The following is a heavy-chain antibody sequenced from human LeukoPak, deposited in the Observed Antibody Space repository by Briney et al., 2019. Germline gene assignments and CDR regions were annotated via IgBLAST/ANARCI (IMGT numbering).Heavy chain of an antibody. CDR1: GYTFTGYY. J-gene: IGHJ4*02. CDR3: ERGGSSYRFGEYPYYFDY. V-gene: IGHV1-2*06. D-gene: IGHD3-10*01. Sequence: ASVKVSCKASGYTFTGYYMHWVRQAPGQGLEWMGRINPNSGGTNYARKFQGRVTMTRDTSISTAYMELSRLRSDDTAVYYCERGGSSYRFGEYPYYFDYWGQGTLVTVSS. CDR2: INPNSGGT.